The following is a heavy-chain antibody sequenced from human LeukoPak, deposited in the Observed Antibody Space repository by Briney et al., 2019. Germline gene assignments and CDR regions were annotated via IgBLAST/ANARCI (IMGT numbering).Heavy chain of an antibody. Sequence: GGSLRLSCAASGFTFSSLWMHWVRQAPGKGLVWVSLIKNDGVTTTYADSVKGRFTISRDNSKNTLYLQMNSLRAEDTAVYYCARDPRSRSYDILTGYSHWGQGTLVTVSS. D-gene: IGHD3-9*01. CDR2: IKNDGVTT. CDR3: ARDPRSRSYDILTGYSH. V-gene: IGHV3-74*01. J-gene: IGHJ4*02. CDR1: GFTFSSLW.